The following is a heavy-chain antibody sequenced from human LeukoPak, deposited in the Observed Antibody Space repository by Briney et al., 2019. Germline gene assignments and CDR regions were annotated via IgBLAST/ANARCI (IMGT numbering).Heavy chain of an antibody. CDR2: ISYDGSNK. J-gene: IGHJ6*02. D-gene: IGHD3-3*01. Sequence: PGGSLRLSCAASGFTFSSYAMHWVRQAPGKGLEWVAVISYDGSNKYYADSVKGRFTISRDNSKNTLYLQMNSLRAEDTAVYYCARGSSGYDYGMDVWGQGTTVTVS. CDR1: GFTFSSYA. CDR3: ARGSSGYDYGMDV. V-gene: IGHV3-30-3*01.